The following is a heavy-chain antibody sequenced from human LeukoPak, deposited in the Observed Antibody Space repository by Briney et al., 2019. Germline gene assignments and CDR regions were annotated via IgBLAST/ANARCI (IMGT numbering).Heavy chain of an antibody. D-gene: IGHD5-18*01. V-gene: IGHV6-1*01. CDR1: GDSVSSNSAA. J-gene: IGHJ4*02. Sequence: SQTLSLTCAISGDSVSSNSAAWNWIRQSPSRGLEWLGRTYYRSKWYNDYAVSVKSRTTIPPDTSENHFSLPLNSVTPEDTAVYYCARGYGYYFDYWGQGTLVTVSS. CDR2: TYYRSKWYN. CDR3: ARGYGYYFDY.